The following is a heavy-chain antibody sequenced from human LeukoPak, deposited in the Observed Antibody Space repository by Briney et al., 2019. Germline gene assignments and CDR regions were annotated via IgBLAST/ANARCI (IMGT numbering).Heavy chain of an antibody. CDR2: INPHSGGT. CDR1: GYTFTDYY. V-gene: IGHV1-2*02. CDR3: ARADRITMVRGVIRPPDY. D-gene: IGHD3-10*01. J-gene: IGHJ4*02. Sequence: ASVKVSCKASGYTFTDYYIHWVRQAPGQGLEWMGWINPHSGGTNYAQKFQGRVAMTRDTSISTAYMELSRLRSDDTAVYYCARADRITMVRGVIRPPDYWGQGTLVTVSS.